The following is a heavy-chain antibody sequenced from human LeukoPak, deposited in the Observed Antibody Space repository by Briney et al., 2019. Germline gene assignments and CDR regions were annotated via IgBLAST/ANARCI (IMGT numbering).Heavy chain of an antibody. V-gene: IGHV4-61*01. CDR1: GGSFSSGSYY. CDR2: IYYSGST. Sequence: SETLSLTCTVSGGSFSSGSYYWSWIRQPPGKGLEWIGYIYYSGSTNYNPSLKSRVTISVDTSKNQFSLKLSSVTAADTAVYYCARDLYGSGSYDYWGQGTLVTVSS. CDR3: ARDLYGSGSYDY. J-gene: IGHJ4*02. D-gene: IGHD3-10*01.